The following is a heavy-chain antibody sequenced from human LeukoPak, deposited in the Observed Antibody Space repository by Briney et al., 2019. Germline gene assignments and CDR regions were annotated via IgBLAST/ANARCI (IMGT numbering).Heavy chain of an antibody. J-gene: IGHJ4*02. D-gene: IGHD2-15*01. CDR2: ISSSGSTI. CDR3: ARAENLGYCSGGSCYATVFDY. V-gene: IGHV3-48*03. Sequence: GGSLRLSCAASGFTFSSYEMNWVRQAPGKGLERVSYISSSGSTIYYADSVKGRFTISRDSAKNSLYLQMNSLRAEDTAVYYCARAENLGYCSGGSCYATVFDYWGQGTLVTVSS. CDR1: GFTFSSYE.